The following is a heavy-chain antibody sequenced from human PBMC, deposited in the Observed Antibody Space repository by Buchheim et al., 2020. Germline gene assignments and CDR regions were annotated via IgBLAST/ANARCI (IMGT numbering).Heavy chain of an antibody. CDR1: GFTFRNYW. CDR2: TKDDGSEK. Sequence: EVQLVESGGGLVQPGGSLRLSCAASGFTFRNYWMSWIRQAPGKGLEWVANTKDDGSEKFYVDSVKGRFIISRDNVKNSLYLQVNSLRDDDTAVYYCARDSHSCYGYGMDVWGQGTT. CDR3: ARDSHSCYGYGMDV. D-gene: IGHD2-2*01. J-gene: IGHJ6*02. V-gene: IGHV3-7*03.